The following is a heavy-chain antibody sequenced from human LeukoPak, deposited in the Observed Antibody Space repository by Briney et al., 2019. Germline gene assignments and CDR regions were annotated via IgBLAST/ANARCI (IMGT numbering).Heavy chain of an antibody. CDR3: ARAVEYLPLDY. Sequence: GGSLTLSRAASGFTVTSTYITWVRQAPGKGLEWVSIIHISGSTYYADSVRGRFTISRDNSKNTVYLQMNSLRADDTAVYYCARAVEYLPLDYWGHANLGAVSS. J-gene: IGHJ4*01. CDR2: IHISGST. D-gene: IGHD2/OR15-2a*01. V-gene: IGHV3-66*01. CDR1: GFTVTSTY.